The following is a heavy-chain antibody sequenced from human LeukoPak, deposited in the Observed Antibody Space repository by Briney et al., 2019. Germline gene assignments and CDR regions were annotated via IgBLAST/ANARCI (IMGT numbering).Heavy chain of an antibody. V-gene: IGHV4-34*01. CDR3: ARVDPALQFLEWLYPDA. CDR1: GGSFSGYY. D-gene: IGHD3-3*01. J-gene: IGHJ5*02. Sequence: ETLSLPCAVYGGSFSGYYWSWIRQPPGKGLEWIGEINHSGSTNYNPSLKSRVTISVDTSKNQFSLKLSSVTAADTAVYYCARVDPALQFLEWLYPDAGGQGTLVTVSS. CDR2: INHSGST.